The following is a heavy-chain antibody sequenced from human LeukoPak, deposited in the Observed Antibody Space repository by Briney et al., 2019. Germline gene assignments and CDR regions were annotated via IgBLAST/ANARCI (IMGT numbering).Heavy chain of an antibody. J-gene: IGHJ4*02. CDR2: INHSGST. CDR3: ARLQWELQGDY. D-gene: IGHD1-26*01. V-gene: IGHV4-34*01. Sequence: SETLSLTCAVYGGSFSGYYWSWIRQPPGKGLEWIGEINHSGSTYYNPSLKSRVTISVDTSKNQFSLKLISVTAADTAVYYCARLQWELQGDYWGQGTLVTVSS. CDR1: GGSFSGYY.